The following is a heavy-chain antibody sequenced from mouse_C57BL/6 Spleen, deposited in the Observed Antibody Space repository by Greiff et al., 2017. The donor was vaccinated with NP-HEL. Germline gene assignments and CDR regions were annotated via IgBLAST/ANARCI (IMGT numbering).Heavy chain of an antibody. D-gene: IGHD2-3*01. J-gene: IGHJ4*01. V-gene: IGHV1-61*01. CDR3: ARDGYYPNYYAMDY. Sequence: VQLQQPGAELVRPGSSVKLSCKASGYTFTSYWMDWVKQRPGQGLEWIGNIYPSDSETHYNQKFKDKATLTVDKSSSTAYMQLSSLTSEDSAVYYCARDGYYPNYYAMDYWGQGTSVTVSS. CDR2: IYPSDSET. CDR1: GYTFTSYW.